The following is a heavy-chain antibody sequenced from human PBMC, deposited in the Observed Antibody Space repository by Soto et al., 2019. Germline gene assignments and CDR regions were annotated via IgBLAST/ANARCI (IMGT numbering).Heavy chain of an antibody. CDR3: ARERGSTATFDY. Sequence: QVQLVQSGAEVKKPGASVKVSCKASGYAFSRYAINWMRQAPGQGLEWLGWINAGSGGTKYSQNFQGRVTITRDTAASTVYLDLSSLRSDDTAVYYCARERGSTATFDYWGQGTLVTVSS. J-gene: IGHJ4*02. CDR1: GYAFSRYA. D-gene: IGHD4-17*01. V-gene: IGHV1-3*01. CDR2: INAGSGGT.